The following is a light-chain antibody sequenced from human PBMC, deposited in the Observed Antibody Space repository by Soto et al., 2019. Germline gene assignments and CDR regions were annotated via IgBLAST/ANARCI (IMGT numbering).Light chain of an antibody. Sequence: IHMTKSPSSLTESVVDRVTITCRPSQRITNYLNWYQQKTGKAPKLLIYAASTFQSGVPSRFSGSASGTDFTLTISSLQPDDFATYYCQQSYSTPYTFGQGTKVGIK. V-gene: IGKV1-39*01. CDR3: QQSYSTPYT. CDR1: QRITNY. CDR2: AAS. J-gene: IGKJ2*01.